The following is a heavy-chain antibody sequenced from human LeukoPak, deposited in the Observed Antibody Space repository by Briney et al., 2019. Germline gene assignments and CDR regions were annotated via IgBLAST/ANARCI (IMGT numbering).Heavy chain of an antibody. CDR2: ISSSGSTI. D-gene: IGHD3-22*01. CDR1: GFTFSDYY. CDR3: ARGTYYYDSSPLAEYFQH. J-gene: IGHJ1*01. V-gene: IGHV3-11*04. Sequence: GGSLRLSCAASGFTFSDYYMSWIRQAPGKGLEWVSYISSSGSTIYYADSVKGRFTISGDNAKNSLYLQMNSLRAEDTAVYYCARGTYYYDSSPLAEYFQHWGQGTLVTVSS.